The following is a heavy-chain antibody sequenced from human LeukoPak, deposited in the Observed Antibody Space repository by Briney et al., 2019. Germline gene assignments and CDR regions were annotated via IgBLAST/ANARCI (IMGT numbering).Heavy chain of an antibody. Sequence: GESLKIPCKGSGYRFTTYSIGWVRQMPGKGLDWMGIIYLTDSDTIFTPSFQGHVTISADRSLTTAYWQWSSLKASDTAMYYCARQGFSGNYQGDAFDIWGQGTMVTVYS. CDR1: GYRFTTYS. D-gene: IGHD1-26*01. CDR2: IYLTDSDT. V-gene: IGHV5-51*01. CDR3: ARQGFSGNYQGDAFDI. J-gene: IGHJ3*02.